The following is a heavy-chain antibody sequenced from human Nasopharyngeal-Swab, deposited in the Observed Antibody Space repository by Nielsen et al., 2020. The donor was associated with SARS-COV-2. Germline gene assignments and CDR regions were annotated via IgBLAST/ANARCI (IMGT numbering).Heavy chain of an antibody. Sequence: GGSLRLSCTTSGFTFGDYAMSWFSQAPGKGLEWVGFIRSKTYGGAPEYAASVKGRFTISRDGAESIAYLQMNSLETEDTGVYYCARSVGSFYGQGAFDIWGQGTMVTVSS. CDR3: ARSVGSFYGQGAFDI. V-gene: IGHV3-49*01. CDR2: IRSKTYGGAP. CDR1: GFTFGDYA. D-gene: IGHD1-26*01. J-gene: IGHJ3*02.